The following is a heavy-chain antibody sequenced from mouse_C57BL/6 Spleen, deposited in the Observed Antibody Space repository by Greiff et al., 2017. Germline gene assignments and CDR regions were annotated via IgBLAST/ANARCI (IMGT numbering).Heavy chain of an antibody. CDR1: GISITTGNYR. CDR3: AREVYYGNYVGHFDY. D-gene: IGHD2-1*01. CDR2: IYYSGTI. Sequence: EVKVEESGPGLVKPSQTVFLTCTVTGISITTGNYRWSWIRQFPGNKLEWIGYIYYSGTITYNPSLTSRTTITRDTPKNQFFLEMNSLTAEDTATYYCAREVYYGNYVGHFDYWGQGTTLTVSS. J-gene: IGHJ2*01. V-gene: IGHV3-5*01.